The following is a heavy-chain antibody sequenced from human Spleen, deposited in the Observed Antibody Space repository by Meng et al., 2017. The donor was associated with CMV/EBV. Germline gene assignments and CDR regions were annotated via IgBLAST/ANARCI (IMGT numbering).Heavy chain of an antibody. CDR3: AKAGPTILSSLDV. CDR2: ISSAASST. CDR1: GFTFNNYA. Sequence: GGSLRLSCAASGFTFNNYAMAWVRQAPGKGLEWVSIISSAASSTDYADSVKGRFTISRDNSKATLYLQMTGLRAEDTAVYYCAKAGPTILSSLDVWGQGTTVTVSS. D-gene: IGHD3-3*01. J-gene: IGHJ6*02. V-gene: IGHV3-23*01.